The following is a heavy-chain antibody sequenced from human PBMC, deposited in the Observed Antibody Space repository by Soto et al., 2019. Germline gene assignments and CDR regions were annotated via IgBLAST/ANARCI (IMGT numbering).Heavy chain of an antibody. J-gene: IGHJ5*02. V-gene: IGHV1-8*01. D-gene: IGHD6-13*01. CDR1: GYTFTSYD. CDR3: ARERSAAGTGWFDP. Sequence: QVQLVQSGAEVKKPGASVKVSCKASGYTFTSYDINWVRQATGQGLEWMGWMNPNSGNTAYAQKFQGRVTMTMNTSISTAYMELSSLRSEDTAVYYCARERSAAGTGWFDPWGQGTLVTVSS. CDR2: MNPNSGNT.